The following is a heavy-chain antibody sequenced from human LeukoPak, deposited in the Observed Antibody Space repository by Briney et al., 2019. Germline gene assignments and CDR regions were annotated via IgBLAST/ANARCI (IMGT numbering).Heavy chain of an antibody. Sequence: GGSLRLSCVGSGFTFSTFWMTWVRQAPGKGLEWVGRIKSKTDGGTTDYAAPVKGRFTISRDDSKNTLYLQMNSLKTKDTAVYYCTTGDTYYYDSSGYYGPWAFDIWGQGTMVTVSS. D-gene: IGHD3-22*01. CDR3: TTGDTYYYDSSGYYGPWAFDI. CDR1: GFTFSTFW. J-gene: IGHJ3*02. V-gene: IGHV3-15*01. CDR2: IKSKTDGGTT.